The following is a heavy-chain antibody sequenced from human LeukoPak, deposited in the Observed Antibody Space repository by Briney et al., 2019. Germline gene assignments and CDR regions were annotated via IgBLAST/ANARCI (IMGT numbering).Heavy chain of an antibody. Sequence: PSETLSLTCTVSGGSISSSSYYWGWIRQPPGKGLEWIGSIYHSGSTYYNPSLKSRVTISVDTSKNQFSLKLSSVTAADTAVYYCAGWDTAMVMVRDYWGQGTLVTVSS. V-gene: IGHV4-39*07. CDR1: GGSISSSSYY. D-gene: IGHD5-18*01. J-gene: IGHJ4*02. CDR3: AGWDTAMVMVRDY. CDR2: IYHSGST.